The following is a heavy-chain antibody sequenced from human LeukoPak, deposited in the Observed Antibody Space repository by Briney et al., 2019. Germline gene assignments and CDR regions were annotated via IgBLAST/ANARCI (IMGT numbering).Heavy chain of an antibody. Sequence: GGSLTLSCAASGFTFCSYDMHWVRHAPGKGLEWVTDISYDGRKNYYADLVRGSFTIPRDNSKNTLYLQMNSLRAEDTAGYYCSIEKCEQRWPYFDYWGQGTLVTVSS. J-gene: IGHJ4*02. V-gene: IGHV3-30*04. D-gene: IGHD5-18*01. CDR3: SIEKCEQRWPYFDY. CDR2: ISYDGRKN. CDR1: GFTFCSYD.